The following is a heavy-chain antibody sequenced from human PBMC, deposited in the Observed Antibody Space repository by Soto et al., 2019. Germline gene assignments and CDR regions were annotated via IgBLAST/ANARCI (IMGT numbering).Heavy chain of an antibody. CDR3: ARRGRVSEFDY. CDR1: GYIFTNYW. CDR2: IYPGDSDA. D-gene: IGHD2-15*01. Sequence: EVQLVQSGAEVKKPGESLKISCKGSGYIFTNYWIGWVRQMPGKGLEWMGIIYPGDSDAKYSPSFQGQVTMSADKSITTAYLQWSSLKASDTAMYYCARRGRVSEFDYWGQGTLVTVSS. V-gene: IGHV5-51*01. J-gene: IGHJ4*02.